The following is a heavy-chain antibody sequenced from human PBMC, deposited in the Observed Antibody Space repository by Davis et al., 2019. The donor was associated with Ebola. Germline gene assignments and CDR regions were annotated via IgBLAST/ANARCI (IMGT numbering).Heavy chain of an antibody. J-gene: IGHJ5*02. CDR3: MSLSGAS. CDR1: GFDFTNSW. Sequence: GESLMISCAVSGFDFTNSWMSWVRQRPGEGLVWVSHINRDGTTTNYADSVEGRFTISRDNAKNTLYLQMNSLRAQDTAVYYCMSLSGASWGPGTLVTVSS. D-gene: IGHD3-10*01. V-gene: IGHV3-74*01. CDR2: INRDGTTT.